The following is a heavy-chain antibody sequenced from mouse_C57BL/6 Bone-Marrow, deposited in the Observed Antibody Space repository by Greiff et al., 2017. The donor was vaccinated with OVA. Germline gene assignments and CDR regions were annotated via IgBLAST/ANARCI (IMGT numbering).Heavy chain of an antibody. Sequence: QVQLQQPGTELVKPGASVKLSCKASGYTFTSYWMHWVKQRPGQGLEWIGKINPSNGGTNYNEKFKSKATLTVDKSSSTAYMQLSSLTSEDSAVYYCARLDTTVVHFDYWGQGTTLTVSS. V-gene: IGHV1-53*01. J-gene: IGHJ2*01. CDR3: ARLDTTVVHFDY. D-gene: IGHD1-1*01. CDR2: INPSNGGT. CDR1: GYTFTSYW.